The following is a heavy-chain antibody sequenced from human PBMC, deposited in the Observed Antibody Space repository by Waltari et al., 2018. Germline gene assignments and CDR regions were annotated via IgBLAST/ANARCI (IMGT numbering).Heavy chain of an antibody. D-gene: IGHD2-2*01. Sequence: QVQLQESGPGLVKPSETLSLTCTVSGGSISSYYWSWIRQPAGKGLEWIGRIYTSGSPNYNPSLKSRVTISVDKSKNQFSRKLGSVTAADTAVYYCARDGPGGVGVPAAQGGWFDPWGQGTLVTVSS. CDR2: IYTSGSP. CDR3: ARDGPGGVGVPAAQGGWFDP. CDR1: GGSISSYY. V-gene: IGHV4-4*07. J-gene: IGHJ5*02.